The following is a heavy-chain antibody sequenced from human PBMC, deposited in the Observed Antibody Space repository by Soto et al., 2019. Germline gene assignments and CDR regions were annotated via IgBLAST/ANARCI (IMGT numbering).Heavy chain of an antibody. D-gene: IGHD2-15*01. V-gene: IGHV1-46*01. CDR2: ISLRHHST. Sequence: GASVKVSCKTSGYTFVDYFIHWVRQAPGQGLEWMGIISLRHHSTSYAQKFQDRLSLTRDPSSTTIYMELSSLRSEDTAVYYCARVGGSFLDYWGQGTLVTVSS. CDR3: ARVGGSFLDY. J-gene: IGHJ4*02. CDR1: GYTFVDYF.